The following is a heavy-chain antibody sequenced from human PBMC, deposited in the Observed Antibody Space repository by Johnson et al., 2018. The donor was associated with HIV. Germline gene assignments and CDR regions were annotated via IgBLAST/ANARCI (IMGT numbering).Heavy chain of an antibody. Sequence: VQLVESGGGLVQPGGSLRLSCAASGFTVSSNYMSWVRQAPGKGLEWGSVIYSGGSTYYADSVKGRFTISRDNSKNTLDRQMKSLRAEDTAVYYCARSGWYLSYAFDIWGQGTMVTVSS. CDR1: GFTVSSNY. D-gene: IGHD6-19*01. CDR3: ARSGWYLSYAFDI. J-gene: IGHJ3*02. CDR2: IYSGGST. V-gene: IGHV3-66*01.